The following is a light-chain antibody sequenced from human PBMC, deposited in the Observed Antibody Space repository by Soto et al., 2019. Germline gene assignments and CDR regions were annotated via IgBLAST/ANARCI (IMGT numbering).Light chain of an antibody. CDR1: QSISSW. J-gene: IGKJ1*01. Sequence: DLPMTQSPSTPSASVGDRVTITFRASQSISSWLAWYQQKPGKAPKIMIYDASSLESGVPSRFSGSGSGTEFTLTISSLQPDDVATYYCQQYNSYSWTFGQGTKVDIK. CDR3: QQYNSYSWT. CDR2: DAS. V-gene: IGKV1-5*01.